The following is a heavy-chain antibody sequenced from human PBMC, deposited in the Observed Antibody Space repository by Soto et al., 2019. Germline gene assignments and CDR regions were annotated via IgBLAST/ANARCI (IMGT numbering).Heavy chain of an antibody. CDR2: IYYSGST. CDR1: GGSISSYY. CDR3: ARVKILGVVRVYYYMDV. J-gene: IGHJ6*03. D-gene: IGHD3-3*01. Sequence: PSETLSLTCTVSGGSISSYYWSWIRQPPGKGLEWIGYIYYSGSTNYNPSLKSRVTISVDTSKNQFSLKLSSVTAADTAVYYCARVKILGVVRVYYYMDVWGKGTTVTVSS. V-gene: IGHV4-59*01.